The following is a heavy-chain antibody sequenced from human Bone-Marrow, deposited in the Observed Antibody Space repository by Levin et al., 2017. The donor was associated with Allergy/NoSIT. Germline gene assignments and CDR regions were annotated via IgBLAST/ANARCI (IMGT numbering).Heavy chain of an antibody. Sequence: PGGSLRLSCQGSGYRFATSWIGWVRQMPGKGLEWMAIIYLGDSDVRYSPSFQGHVTISADKSNSTAYLQWSTLKASDSAMYYCANSGGPMGYFDYWGQGTLVTVSS. D-gene: IGHD3-10*01. CDR3: ANSGGPMGYFDY. V-gene: IGHV5-51*01. CDR1: GYRFATSW. CDR2: IYLGDSDV. J-gene: IGHJ4*02.